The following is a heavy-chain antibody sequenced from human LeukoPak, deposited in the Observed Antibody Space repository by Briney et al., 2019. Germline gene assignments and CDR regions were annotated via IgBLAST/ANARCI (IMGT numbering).Heavy chain of an antibody. CDR2: MNPNSANT. CDR1: GYTFTSYD. V-gene: IGHV1-8*01. J-gene: IGHJ6*02. CDR3: ARLASSSWPLYYYYGMDV. Sequence: GASVKVSCKASGYTFTSYDINWVRQATGQGLEWMGWMNPNSANTGYAQKFQGRVTMTRNTSISTAYMELSRLRSEDTAVYYCARLASSSWPLYYYYGMDVWGQGTTVTVSS. D-gene: IGHD6-13*01.